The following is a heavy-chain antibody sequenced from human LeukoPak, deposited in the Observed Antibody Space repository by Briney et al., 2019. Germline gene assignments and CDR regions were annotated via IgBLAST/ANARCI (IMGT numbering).Heavy chain of an antibody. J-gene: IGHJ4*02. CDR1: GGSFSGYY. Sequence: PSETLSLTCAVYGGSFSGYYWSWIRQPPGKGLEWIGEINHSGSTNYNPSLKSRVTISVDTSKNQFSLKLSSVTAADTAVYYCASGEYFRRYYYDSSGYWAYWGQGTLVTVSS. CDR3: ASGEYFRRYYYDSSGYWAY. D-gene: IGHD3-22*01. V-gene: IGHV4-34*01. CDR2: INHSGST.